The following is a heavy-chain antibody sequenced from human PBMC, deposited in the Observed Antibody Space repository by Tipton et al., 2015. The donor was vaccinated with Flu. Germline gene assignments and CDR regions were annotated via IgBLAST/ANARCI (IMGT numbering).Heavy chain of an antibody. V-gene: IGHV4-38-2*02. Sequence: GLVKPSETLSLTCSVSGDSIGSRYFWGWIRQPPGKGLEWIGNVHQTGSTYYNPSLRSRVTITVDRPKNHFSLRLTSVTAADTAVYYCARDRWEYASGFDPWGQGTPVTVSP. J-gene: IGHJ5*02. CDR3: ARDRWEYASGFDP. CDR1: GDSIGSRYF. CDR2: VHQTGST. D-gene: IGHD6-19*01.